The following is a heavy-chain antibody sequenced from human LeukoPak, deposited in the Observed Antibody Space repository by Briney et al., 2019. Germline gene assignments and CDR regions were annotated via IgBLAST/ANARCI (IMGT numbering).Heavy chain of an antibody. D-gene: IGHD3-10*01. J-gene: IGHJ4*02. V-gene: IGHV3-23*01. CDR2: IYDDGGRT. Sequence: GGSLRLSCTASGFIFSDYAMSWVRQAPGKGLEWVSPIYDDGGRTCFADSLQDRFTISKDNSKNTLYLEMNSLRAEDTAVYYCAKIPYGSGSSSFYFDHGGQGTLVTVSA. CDR3: AKIPYGSGSSSFYFDH. CDR1: GFIFSDYA.